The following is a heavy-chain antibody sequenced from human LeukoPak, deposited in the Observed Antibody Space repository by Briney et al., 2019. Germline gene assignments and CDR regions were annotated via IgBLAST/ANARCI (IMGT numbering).Heavy chain of an antibody. V-gene: IGHV3-15*01. Sequence: GGSLRLSCAASGFTFSNAWMSWVRQAPGKGLEWVGRIKSKTDGGTTDYAAPVKGRFTISRDDSKNTLYLQMNSLKTEDTAVYYCTTDEGAYDFWSGYPDLGRWGQGTLVTVSS. CDR2: IKSKTDGGTT. D-gene: IGHD3-3*01. CDR3: TTDEGAYDFWSGYPDLGR. J-gene: IGHJ4*02. CDR1: GFTFSNAW.